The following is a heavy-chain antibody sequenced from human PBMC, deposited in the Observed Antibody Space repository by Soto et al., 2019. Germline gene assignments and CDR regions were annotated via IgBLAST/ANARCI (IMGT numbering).Heavy chain of an antibody. CDR2: ISWDGGST. CDR3: AKAVFSYDSSGYLDY. J-gene: IGHJ4*02. D-gene: IGHD3-22*01. V-gene: IGHV3-43*01. CDR1: GFTFDDYT. Sequence: PGGSLRLSCAASGFTFDDYTMHWVRQAPGKGLEWVSLISWDGGSTYYADSVKGRFTISRDNSKNSLYLQMNSLRTEDTALYYCAKAVFSYDSSGYLDYWGQGTLVTVSS.